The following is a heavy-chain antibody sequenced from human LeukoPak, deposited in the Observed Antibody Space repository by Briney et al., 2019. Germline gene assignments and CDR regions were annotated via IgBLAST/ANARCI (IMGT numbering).Heavy chain of an antibody. J-gene: IGHJ4*02. Sequence: ASVKVSCKASGYKFINYGINWVRQAPGQGLEWMGWINGHNGKSNYSQKFQDRVTMTTDTSTNTAFMELRRLRYGDTAVYYCVRVPELPEYWGQGTLVTVSS. CDR3: VRVPELPEY. CDR1: GYKFINYG. D-gene: IGHD2-15*01. V-gene: IGHV1-18*01. CDR2: INGHNGKS.